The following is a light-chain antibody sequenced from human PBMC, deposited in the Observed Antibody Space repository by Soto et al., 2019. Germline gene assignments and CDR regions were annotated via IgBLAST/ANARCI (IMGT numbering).Light chain of an antibody. Sequence: DIQMTQSPSSLSASVGDRVTITCRASQSISSYLNWYQQKPGKAPKLLIYAASSLQIGVPSRFSGSGSGTDFTLTISSLQPEDFATYYCQQSYSTLNFGGGTKVEIK. J-gene: IGKJ4*01. V-gene: IGKV1-39*01. CDR3: QQSYSTLN. CDR1: QSISSY. CDR2: AAS.